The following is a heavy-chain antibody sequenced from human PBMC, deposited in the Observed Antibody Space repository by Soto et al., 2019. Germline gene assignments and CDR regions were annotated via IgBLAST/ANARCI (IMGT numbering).Heavy chain of an antibody. D-gene: IGHD3-3*01. V-gene: IGHV1-24*01. CDR2: FDPEDGET. CDR3: ARGSPTRVLRFLEWLVDY. J-gene: IGHJ4*02. CDR1: GYTLTELS. Sequence: ASVKVSCKVSGYTLTELSMHWVRQAPGKGLEWMGGFDPEDGETIYAQKFQGRVTMTEDTSTDTAYMELSSLRSDDTAVYYCARGSPTRVLRFLEWLVDYWGQGTLVTVSS.